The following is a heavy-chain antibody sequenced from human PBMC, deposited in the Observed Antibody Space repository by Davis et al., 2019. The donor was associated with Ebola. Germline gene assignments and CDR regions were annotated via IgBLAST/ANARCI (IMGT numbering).Heavy chain of an antibody. Sequence: PGGSLRLSCAASGFTFSSYAMHWVRQAPGKGLEWVAVISYDGSNKYYADSVKGRFTISRDNSKNTLYLQMNSLRAEDTAVYYCARWIAAAGSYFDYWGQGTLVTVSS. CDR1: GFTFSSYA. CDR3: ARWIAAAGSYFDY. V-gene: IGHV3-30-3*01. CDR2: ISYDGSNK. D-gene: IGHD6-13*01. J-gene: IGHJ4*02.